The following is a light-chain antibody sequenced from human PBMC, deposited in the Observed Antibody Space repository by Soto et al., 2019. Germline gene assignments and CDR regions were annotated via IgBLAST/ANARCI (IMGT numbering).Light chain of an antibody. CDR2: LAS. CDR1: QHITND. V-gene: IGKV1-17*01. Sequence: DIQMTQSPSSLSASVGDTVTITCRASQHITNDCAWYQQKAGRAPKCLILLASRLQTGDPSRFSGSGSLTEFTLTISSLQPEDCATYYCLHHNGYPPVFGQGTKVEIK. J-gene: IGKJ2*01. CDR3: LHHNGYPPV.